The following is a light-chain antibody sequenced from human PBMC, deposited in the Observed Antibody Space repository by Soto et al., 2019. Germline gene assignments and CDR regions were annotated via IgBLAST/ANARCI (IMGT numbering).Light chain of an antibody. J-gene: IGLJ2*01. CDR3: SSYAASDSFVV. V-gene: IGLV2-8*01. CDR2: EVY. CDR1: SSDVGGYNY. Sequence: QSALTQPPSASGSPGQSVTISCTGTSSDVGGYNYVSWYQHHPDKAPKLIIYEVYKRPSGVPDRFSGSKSGNTASLTGSGLQAEDEAEYYCSSYAASDSFVVFGGGTKLTVL.